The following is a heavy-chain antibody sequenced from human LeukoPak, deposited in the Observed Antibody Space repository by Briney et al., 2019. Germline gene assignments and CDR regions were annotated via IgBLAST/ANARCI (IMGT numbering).Heavy chain of an antibody. J-gene: IGHJ5*02. Sequence: SETLSLTCTVSGGSISSSSYYWGWIRQPPGKGLEWIGSIYYSGSTYYNPSLKSRVTISVDTSKNQFSLKLSSVTAADTAVYYCARQDSSGWYLYWFDPWGQGTLVTVSS. CDR2: IYYSGST. V-gene: IGHV4-39*01. CDR1: GGSISSSSYY. CDR3: ARQDSSGWYLYWFDP. D-gene: IGHD6-19*01.